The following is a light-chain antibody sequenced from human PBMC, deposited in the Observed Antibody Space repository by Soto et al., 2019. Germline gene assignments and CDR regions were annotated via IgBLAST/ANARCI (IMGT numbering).Light chain of an antibody. V-gene: IGLV1-40*01. Sequence: QLVLMQPPSVSGAPGQRVTISCTGTASNIGAGYAVHWYQQIPGTAPKLLIQGNTVRPSGVPDRFSGSKSGTSASLAITGPQAEDEAHYYCQSYDGATRIFGGGTKLTVL. J-gene: IGLJ2*01. CDR3: QSYDGATRI. CDR1: ASNIGAGYA. CDR2: GNT.